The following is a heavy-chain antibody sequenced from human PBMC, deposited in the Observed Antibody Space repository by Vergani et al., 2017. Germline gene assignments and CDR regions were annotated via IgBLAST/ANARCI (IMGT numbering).Heavy chain of an antibody. CDR1: GGSISSGDYY. CDR3: ARDRNSGFGEPSYYYGMDV. CDR2: IYYSGST. J-gene: IGHJ6*02. Sequence: QVQLQESGPGLVKPSQTLSLTCTVSGGSISSGDYYWSWIRQPPGKGLEWIGYIYYSGSTYYNPSLKSRVTISVDTSKNQFSLKLSSVTAADTAVYYCARDRNSGFGEPSYYYGMDVWGQVTTVTVSS. D-gene: IGHD3-10*01. V-gene: IGHV4-30-4*01.